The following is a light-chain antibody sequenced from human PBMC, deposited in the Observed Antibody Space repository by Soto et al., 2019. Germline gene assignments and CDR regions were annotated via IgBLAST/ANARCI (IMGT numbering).Light chain of an antibody. CDR3: SSYTTSSTPHYV. J-gene: IGLJ1*01. V-gene: IGLV2-14*03. CDR2: DVS. CDR1: SSDVGGYNS. Sequence: QSVLTQRASVSGSPGQSITISCTGTSSDVGGYNSVSWYQHHPGKAPKLMIFDVSDRPSGVSSRFSGSKSGNTASLTISGLQAEYEADYYCSSYTTSSTPHYVFGPGTKVTVL.